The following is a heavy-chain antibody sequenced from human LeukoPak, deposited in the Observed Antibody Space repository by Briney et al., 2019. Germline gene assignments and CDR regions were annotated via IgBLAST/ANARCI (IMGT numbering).Heavy chain of an antibody. CDR1: GYTFTSYG. CDR3: AKITVPPGYTAMVTGHFDY. CDR2: INPSGGIT. Sequence: ASVKVSCKASGYTFTSYGISWVRQAPGQGLEWMGIINPSGGITSYAQKFQVRVTMTRDTSTSTVYMELSSLRSEDTAVYYCAKITVPPGYTAMVTGHFDYWGQGTLVTVSS. V-gene: IGHV1-46*01. D-gene: IGHD5-18*01. J-gene: IGHJ4*02.